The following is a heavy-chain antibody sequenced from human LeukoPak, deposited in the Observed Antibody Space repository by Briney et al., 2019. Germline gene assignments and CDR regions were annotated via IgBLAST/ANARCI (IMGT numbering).Heavy chain of an antibody. CDR2: ITPMYDKT. D-gene: IGHD3-10*01. CDR3: ARDRDYYYGSGSYFYY. CDR1: GGTFSSYA. Sequence: VASVKVSCKASGGTFSSYALNWERQAPGQGLEWMGEITPMYDKTNYAQKFHGRVTITADKSTSTAYMELTSLRSDDTAVYYCARDRDYYYGSGSYFYYWGQGTPVTVSS. V-gene: IGHV1-69*06. J-gene: IGHJ4*02.